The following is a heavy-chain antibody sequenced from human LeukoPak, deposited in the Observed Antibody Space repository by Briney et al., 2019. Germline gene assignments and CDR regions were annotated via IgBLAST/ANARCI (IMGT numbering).Heavy chain of an antibody. D-gene: IGHD3-10*01. J-gene: IGHJ4*02. V-gene: IGHV1-18*04. CDR1: GYTFTSYG. CDR2: ISAYNGNT. Sequence: GASVKVSCKASGYTFTSYGISWVRQAPGQRLEWMGWISAYNGNTNYAQKLQGRVTMTTDTSTSTAYMELRSLRSDDTAVYYCARPLSWFGELLFGGGYYFDYWGQGTLVTVSS. CDR3: ARPLSWFGELLFGGGYYFDY.